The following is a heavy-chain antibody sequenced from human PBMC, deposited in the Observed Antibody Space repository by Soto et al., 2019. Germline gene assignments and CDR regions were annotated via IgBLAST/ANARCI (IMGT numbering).Heavy chain of an antibody. J-gene: IGHJ4*02. V-gene: IGHV1-58*01. CDR2: IVVGSGNT. D-gene: IGHD5-18*01. CDR3: AALGNTALEPFDY. Sequence: SVKVSCKASGFTFTSSAVQWVRQARGQRLEWIGWIVVGSGNTNYAQKFQERVTITRDMSTSTAYMELSSLRSEDTAVYYCAALGNTALEPFDYWGQGTLVPVYS. CDR1: GFTFTSSA.